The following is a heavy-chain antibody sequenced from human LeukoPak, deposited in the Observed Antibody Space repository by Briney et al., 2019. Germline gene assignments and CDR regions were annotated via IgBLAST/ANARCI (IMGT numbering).Heavy chain of an antibody. CDR2: ISNSGGST. J-gene: IGHJ4*02. CDR1: GFTFSSYA. D-gene: IGHD4/OR15-4a*01. Sequence: PGGSLRLSCAVSGFTFSSYAMSWVRPAPGKGLEWVSAISNSGGSTYYADSVKGRFTICRDNSKNTLYLQMNSLRAEDTAVYYCAKGGATPGGFDYWGQGTLVTVSS. CDR3: AKGGATPGGFDY. V-gene: IGHV3-23*01.